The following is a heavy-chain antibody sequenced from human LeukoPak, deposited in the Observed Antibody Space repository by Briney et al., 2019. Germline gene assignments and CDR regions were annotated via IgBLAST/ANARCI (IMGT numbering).Heavy chain of an antibody. CDR3: ARDPYGDYVERAFDI. J-gene: IGHJ3*02. CDR2: ISSSGSTI. V-gene: IGHV3-48*04. D-gene: IGHD4-17*01. CDR1: GFTFSSYS. Sequence: PGGSLRLSCAASGFTFSSYSMNWVRQAPGKGLEWVSYISSSGSTIYYADSVKGRFTISRDNAKNSLYLQMNSLRAEDTAVYYCARDPYGDYVERAFDIWGQGTMVTVSS.